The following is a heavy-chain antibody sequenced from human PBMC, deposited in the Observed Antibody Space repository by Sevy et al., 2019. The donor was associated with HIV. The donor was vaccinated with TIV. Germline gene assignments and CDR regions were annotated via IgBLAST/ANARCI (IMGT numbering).Heavy chain of an antibody. D-gene: IGHD4-17*01. Sequence: GGSLRLSCAASGITFSSHAMHWVRQAPGKGLEWVTIISYDGSNKYYADSVKGRFTISRDNSKNMLYLQMNSLRAEDSALYYCGRADYGDYSGEFDYWGQGTLVTVSS. CDR2: ISYDGSNK. V-gene: IGHV3-30-3*01. J-gene: IGHJ4*02. CDR3: GRADYGDYSGEFDY. CDR1: GITFSSHA.